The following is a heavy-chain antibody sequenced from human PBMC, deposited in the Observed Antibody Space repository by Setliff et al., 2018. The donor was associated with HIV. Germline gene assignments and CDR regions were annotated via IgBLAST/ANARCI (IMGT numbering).Heavy chain of an antibody. Sequence: TGESLKISCQAAGYSFTNYWIGWVRQMPGKGLEWSGVIYPGDFVTRYGPSFHGQVFISADRSITTAYLQWDSLKASDTAMYYCTRRRRAPGIEDLEAYCGQGTLWSPSPQ. CDR3: TRRRRAPGIEDLEAY. CDR1: GYSFTNYW. J-gene: IGHJ4*02. D-gene: IGHD1-26*01. CDR2: IYPGDFVT. V-gene: IGHV5-51*01.